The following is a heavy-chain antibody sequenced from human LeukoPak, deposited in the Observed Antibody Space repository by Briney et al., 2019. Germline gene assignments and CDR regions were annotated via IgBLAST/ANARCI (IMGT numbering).Heavy chain of an antibody. J-gene: IGHJ3*02. CDR3: AREDSGDAFDI. Sequence: GGSLRLSCAASGFTFSSYSMNWVRQAPGKGLEWVSSISSSSSYIYYADSVKGRFTISRDNAKNSLYPQMNSLRAEDTAVYYCAREDSGDAFDIWGQGTMVTVSS. CDR1: GFTFSSYS. V-gene: IGHV3-21*01. D-gene: IGHD2-15*01. CDR2: ISSSSSYI.